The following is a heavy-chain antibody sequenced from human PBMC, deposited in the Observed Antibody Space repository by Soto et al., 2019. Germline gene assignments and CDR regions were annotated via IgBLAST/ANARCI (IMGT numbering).Heavy chain of an antibody. D-gene: IGHD1-26*01. J-gene: IGHJ4*02. CDR2: ISGSGSST. CDR1: GFPFSGYA. V-gene: IGHV3-23*01. Sequence: EVQLLESGGGLVQPGGSLRLSCAASGFPFSGYAINWVRQAPGKGLEWVSIISGSGSSTNYADSVKGRFTISRDNARDTVYLQTNSLRAEDTAVYYCAKSYYVHYDHRLLFHNSGQGTLVTVSS. CDR3: AKSYYVHYDHRLLFHN.